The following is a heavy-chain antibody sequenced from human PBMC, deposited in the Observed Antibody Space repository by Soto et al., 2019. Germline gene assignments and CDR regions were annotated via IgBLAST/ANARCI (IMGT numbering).Heavy chain of an antibody. D-gene: IGHD2-21*02. CDR2: IYYTGTI. CDR1: GGSISDYY. CDR3: ARASMTAIAMDV. J-gene: IGHJ6*02. Sequence: PSETLSLTCTVSGGSISDYYWTWIRQPPGKGLEWIGYIYYTGTIHYNPSLKGRVTISIDTSKRQFSLKLTSVTAADTAVYYCARASMTAIAMDVWGQGTKVTVYS. V-gene: IGHV4-59*01.